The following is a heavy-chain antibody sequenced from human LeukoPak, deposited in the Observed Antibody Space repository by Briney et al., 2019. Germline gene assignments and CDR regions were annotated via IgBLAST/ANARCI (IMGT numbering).Heavy chain of an antibody. Sequence: PGGSLRLSCAASGFTFSSYEMNWVRQAPGKGLEWVSYISSSGSTIYYADSVKGRFTISRDNAKNSLYLQMNSLRAEDTAVYYCARASRYNWNYEYYYYMDVWGKGTTVTVSS. CDR1: GFTFSSYE. CDR3: ARASRYNWNYEYYYYMDV. J-gene: IGHJ6*03. CDR2: ISSSGSTI. D-gene: IGHD1-7*01. V-gene: IGHV3-48*03.